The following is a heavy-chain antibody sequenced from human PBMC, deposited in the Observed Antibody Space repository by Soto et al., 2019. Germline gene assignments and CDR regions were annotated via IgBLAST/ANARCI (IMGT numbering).Heavy chain of an antibody. CDR2: MNPNSGNT. Sequence: GASVKVSCKASGYTFTSYDINWVRQATGQGLEWMGWMNPNSGNTGYAQKFQGRVTMTRNTSISTAYMELSSLRSEDTAVYYCARKSGRTPLWFGGRLYNMDVWGKGTTVTVSS. CDR3: ARKSGRTPLWFGGRLYNMDV. J-gene: IGHJ6*03. CDR1: GYTFTSYD. D-gene: IGHD3-10*01. V-gene: IGHV1-8*01.